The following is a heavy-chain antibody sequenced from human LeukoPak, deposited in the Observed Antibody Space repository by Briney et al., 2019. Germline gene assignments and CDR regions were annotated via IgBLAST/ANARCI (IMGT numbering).Heavy chain of an antibody. J-gene: IGHJ5*02. V-gene: IGHV4-4*07. D-gene: IGHD6-13*01. CDR1: GGSISSYY. CDR2: IYTSGST. Sequence: SETLSLTFTVPGGSISSYYWSWIRQPAREGLEWIGRIYTSGSTNYNPSLKSRVTMSVDTSKNQFSLKLSSVTAADTAVYYCAGEQQQLVPWGQGTLVTVSS. CDR3: AGEQQQLVP.